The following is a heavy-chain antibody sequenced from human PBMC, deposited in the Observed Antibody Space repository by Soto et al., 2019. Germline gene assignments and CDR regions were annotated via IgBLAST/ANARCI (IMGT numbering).Heavy chain of an antibody. Sequence: GESLKISCQGSGFSFSSYWIGWVRQMPGKGLEWMAFIDPHSNTRYSPSFHGQVTISADKSISTAYLQWSSLKASDTAMYFCARLPGVRGVFDGFNVWGQGTMVTVSS. CDR3: ARLPGVRGVFDGFNV. V-gene: IGHV5-51*01. CDR1: GFSFSSYW. J-gene: IGHJ3*01. CDR2: IDPHSNT. D-gene: IGHD3-10*01.